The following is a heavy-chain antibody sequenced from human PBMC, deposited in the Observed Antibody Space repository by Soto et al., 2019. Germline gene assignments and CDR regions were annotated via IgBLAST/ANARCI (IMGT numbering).Heavy chain of an antibody. V-gene: IGHV4-61*01. J-gene: IGHJ4*02. CDR1: GGSVSSGSYY. Sequence: QVQLQESGPGLVKPSETLSLTCTVSGGSVSSGSYYWSWIRQPPGKGLEWIGYIYYSGSTNYNPCLKSRVTIAVDTFKNQFALKLSAVTAADTAVYYWARGVYDYGGHYLRVWGQGTLVTVSS. CDR3: ARGVYDYGGHYLRV. D-gene: IGHD4-17*01. CDR2: IYYSGST.